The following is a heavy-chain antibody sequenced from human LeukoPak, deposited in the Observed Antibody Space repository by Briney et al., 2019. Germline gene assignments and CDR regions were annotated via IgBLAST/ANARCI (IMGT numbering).Heavy chain of an antibody. CDR3: ARDRGSSSGWYSRGYYYYMDV. CDR2: ISAYNGNT. D-gene: IGHD6-19*01. J-gene: IGHJ6*03. V-gene: IGHV1-18*01. CDR1: GYTFTSYG. Sequence: GASVKVSCKASGYTFTSYGISWVRQAPGQGLEWMGWISAYNGNTNYAQKLQGRVTMTTDTSTSTAYMELRSLRSDDTAVYYCARDRGSSSGWYSRGYYYYMDVWGKGTTVTISS.